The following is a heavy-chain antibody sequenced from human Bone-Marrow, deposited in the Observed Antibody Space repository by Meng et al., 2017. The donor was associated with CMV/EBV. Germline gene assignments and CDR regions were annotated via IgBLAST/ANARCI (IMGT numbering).Heavy chain of an antibody. CDR3: ARDSSLSRVLEWLLDY. D-gene: IGHD3-3*01. CDR2: INPNSGGT. CDR1: GYTFTGYY. V-gene: IGHV1-2*02. J-gene: IGHJ4*02. Sequence: ASVKVSCKASGYTFTGYYMHWVRQAPGQGLEWMGWINPNSGGTNYAQKFQGRVTMTRDTSISTAYMELSRLRSDGTAVYYCARDSSLSRVLEWLLDYWGQGTLVTVSS.